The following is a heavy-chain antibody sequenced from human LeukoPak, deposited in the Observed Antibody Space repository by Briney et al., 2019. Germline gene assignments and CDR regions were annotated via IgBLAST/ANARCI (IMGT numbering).Heavy chain of an antibody. D-gene: IGHD3-22*01. V-gene: IGHV1-18*01. CDR3: ARETSYYDSSGSLVY. CDR1: GYTFTSYG. J-gene: IGHJ4*02. CDR2: ISAYNGNT. Sequence: ASVKVSCKASGYTFTSYGISWVRQAPGQGLEWMGWISAYNGNTNYAQKLQGRVTMTTDTSTSTAYMELRSLRSDDTAVYYCARETSYYDSSGSLVYWGQGTPVTASS.